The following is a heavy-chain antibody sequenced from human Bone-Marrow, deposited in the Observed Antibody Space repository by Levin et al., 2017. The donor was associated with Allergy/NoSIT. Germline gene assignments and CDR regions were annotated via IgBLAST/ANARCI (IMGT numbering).Heavy chain of an antibody. D-gene: IGHD3-9*01. Sequence: HGESLKISCKSSGYSFTAYWIGWVRQMPGKGLEWVAIIYPGDSESTYSPSVQGQVTISADKSLRTVYLQWSSLKASDTAMYYCARQKEALAGWDFWGQGTLVTVSS. CDR2: IYPGDSES. CDR3: ARQKEALAGWDF. J-gene: IGHJ4*02. CDR1: GYSFTAYW. V-gene: IGHV5-51*01.